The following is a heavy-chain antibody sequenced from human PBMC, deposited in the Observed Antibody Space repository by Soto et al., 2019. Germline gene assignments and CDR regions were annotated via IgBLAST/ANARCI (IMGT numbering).Heavy chain of an antibody. CDR1: GFTFSDYY. V-gene: IGHV3-11*05. Sequence: GSLRLSCAASGFTFSDYYMSWIRQAPGKGLEWVSYISSSSSYTNYADSVKGRFTVSRDNAKNSLYLQMNSLRAEDTAVYYCARDILGYCSGGSCYGDAFDIWGQGTMVTVSS. J-gene: IGHJ3*02. CDR3: ARDILGYCSGGSCYGDAFDI. CDR2: ISSSSSYT. D-gene: IGHD2-15*01.